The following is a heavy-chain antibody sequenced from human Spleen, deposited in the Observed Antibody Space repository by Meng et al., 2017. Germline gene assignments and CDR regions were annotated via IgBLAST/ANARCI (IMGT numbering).Heavy chain of an antibody. CDR3: ARDEDISAAGKLFGDY. D-gene: IGHD6-13*01. CDR2: IDPNNDHT. CDR1: GYTFAAYW. J-gene: IGHJ4*02. Sequence: QGRLVQSGPEVKKPGASGKLSCKPSGYTFAAYWIPWLRQAPGQGLEWMGRIDPNNDHTQYAQNFQGRVTMTSDTSISTVYMELNGLRSDDTAVYYCARDEDISAAGKLFGDYWGQGTLVTVSS. V-gene: IGHV1-2*06.